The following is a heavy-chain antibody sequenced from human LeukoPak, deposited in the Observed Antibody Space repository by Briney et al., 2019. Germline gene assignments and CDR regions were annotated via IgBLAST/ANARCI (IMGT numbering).Heavy chain of an antibody. Sequence: SETLSLTCGVSGGSVSSTNWWTWIRQPPGKGLERIGEVHLDGRTNFNPSLKSRLTMSVDLSENHVSLKLTSVTAADTAVYYCAREGGFYRPLDYSGQGTLVTVSS. CDR2: VHLDGRT. CDR1: GGSVSSTNW. V-gene: IGHV4-4*02. CDR3: AREGGFYRPLDY. J-gene: IGHJ4*02. D-gene: IGHD6-25*01.